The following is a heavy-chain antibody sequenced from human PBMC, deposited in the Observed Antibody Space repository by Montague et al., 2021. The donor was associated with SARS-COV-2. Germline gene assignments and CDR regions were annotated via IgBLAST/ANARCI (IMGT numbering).Heavy chain of an antibody. J-gene: IGHJ5*02. CDR2: IYYSGST. V-gene: IGHV4-59*01. CDR1: GGSISSYY. CDR3: ARIPHTPGRVLLGLRIASIPQSFWFDP. Sequence: SETLSLTCTVSGGSISSYYWSWIRQPPGKGLEWIGYIYYSGSTXXXPSXXXRVTISVDTSKNQFSLQLSSVTAADTAVYYCARIPHTPGRVLLGLRIASIPQSFWFDPWGQGTLVTVSS. D-gene: IGHD3-16*01.